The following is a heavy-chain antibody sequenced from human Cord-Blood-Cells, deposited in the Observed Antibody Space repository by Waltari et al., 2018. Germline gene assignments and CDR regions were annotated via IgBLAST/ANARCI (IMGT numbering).Heavy chain of an antibody. D-gene: IGHD4-4*01. V-gene: IGHV1-2*04. Sequence: QVQLVQSGAEVKKPGASVKVSCKASGYTFIGYYMHWVRQAPGQGLEWMGWINPNSGGTNYAQKFQGWVTMTRDTSISTAYMELSRLRSDDTAVYYCARSLLYSNYWYFDLWGRGTLVTVSS. CDR1: GYTFIGYY. CDR2: INPNSGGT. J-gene: IGHJ2*01. CDR3: ARSLLYSNYWYFDL.